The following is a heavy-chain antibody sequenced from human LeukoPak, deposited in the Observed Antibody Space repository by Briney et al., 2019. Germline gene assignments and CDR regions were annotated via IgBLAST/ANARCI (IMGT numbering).Heavy chain of an antibody. J-gene: IGHJ6*02. Sequence: SETLSLTCAVYGGSFGGYYWSWIRQPPGKGLEWIGEINHSGSTNYNPSLKSRVTISVDTSKNQFSLKLSSVTAADTAVYYCARGPNYYDSSGYFGGRPYYYYYGMDVWGQGTTVTVSS. CDR3: ARGPNYYDSSGYFGGRPYYYYYGMDV. V-gene: IGHV4-34*01. CDR1: GGSFGGYY. D-gene: IGHD3-22*01. CDR2: INHSGST.